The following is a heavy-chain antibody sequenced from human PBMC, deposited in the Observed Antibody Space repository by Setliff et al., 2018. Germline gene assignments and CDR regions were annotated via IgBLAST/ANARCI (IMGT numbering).Heavy chain of an antibody. V-gene: IGHV1-2*02. J-gene: IGHJ4*02. D-gene: IGHD2-21*01. Sequence: GASVKVSCKASGYTFTGYYMHWVRQAPGQGLEWMGWINPNSGGTNYAQKFQGRVTMTGDTSISTAYMELARLTSDDTAVYYCARDVVVGITPRLSFHFWGQGTLGTVSS. CDR3: ARDVVVGITPRLSFHF. CDR1: GYTFTGYY. CDR2: INPNSGGT.